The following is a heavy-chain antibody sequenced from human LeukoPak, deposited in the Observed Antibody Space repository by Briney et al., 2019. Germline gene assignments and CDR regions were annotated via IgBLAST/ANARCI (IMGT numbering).Heavy chain of an antibody. Sequence: SETLSLTCTVSGGSISSYYWSWIRQPPGKGLEWIGYIYYSGSTNYNPSLKSRVTISVDTSKKQFSLKLRSVTAADTAVYYCARTSSSSWFIPFDYWGQGTLVTVSS. CDR2: IYYSGST. V-gene: IGHV4-59*01. J-gene: IGHJ4*02. CDR3: ARTSSSSWFIPFDY. D-gene: IGHD6-13*01. CDR1: GGSISSYY.